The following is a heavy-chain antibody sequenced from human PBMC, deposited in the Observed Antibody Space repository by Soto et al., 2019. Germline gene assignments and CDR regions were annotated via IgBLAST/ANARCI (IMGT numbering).Heavy chain of an antibody. CDR2: IIPILGIA. Sequence: SVKVSCKASEDTFSTYNIHWVRQAPGQGLEWMGRIIPILGIANYAQKFQGRVTITADKSTSTAYMELSSLRSEDTAVYYCARYIVVVTATQYYYYGMDVWGQGTTVTVSS. J-gene: IGHJ6*02. CDR1: EDTFSTYN. V-gene: IGHV1-69*02. CDR3: ARYIVVVTATQYYYYGMDV. D-gene: IGHD2-21*02.